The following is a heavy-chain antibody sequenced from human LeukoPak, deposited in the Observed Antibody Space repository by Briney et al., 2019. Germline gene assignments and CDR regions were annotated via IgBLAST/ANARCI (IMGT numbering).Heavy chain of an antibody. D-gene: IGHD1-7*01. CDR2: ISSSGSTI. J-gene: IGHJ3*02. CDR1: GFTFSDYY. Sequence: PGGSLRLSCAASGFTFSDYYMSWIRQAPGKGLEWVSYISSSGSTIYYADSVKGRFTISGDNAKNSLYLQMNSLRAEDTAVYYCARDQVGELFRGNAFDIWGQGTMVTVSS. V-gene: IGHV3-11*01. CDR3: ARDQVGELFRGNAFDI.